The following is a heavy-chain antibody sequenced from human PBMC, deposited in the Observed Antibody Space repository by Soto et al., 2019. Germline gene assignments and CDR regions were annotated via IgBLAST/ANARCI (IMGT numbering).Heavy chain of an antibody. Sequence: QVQLVQSGAEVKKPGASVKVSCKASGYTFTSYGISWVRQAPGQGLEWMGWISAYNGNTNYAQKLHGRVTMTTDTSTSTAYMELRSLRSDDTAVYYCARGGYCSSTSCYPYNWFDPWGQGTLVTVSS. CDR2: ISAYNGNT. CDR1: GYTFTSYG. J-gene: IGHJ5*02. D-gene: IGHD2-2*01. CDR3: ARGGYCSSTSCYPYNWFDP. V-gene: IGHV1-18*01.